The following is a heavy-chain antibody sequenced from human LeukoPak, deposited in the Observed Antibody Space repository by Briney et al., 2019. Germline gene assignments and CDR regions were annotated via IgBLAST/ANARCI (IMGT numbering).Heavy chain of an antibody. CDR3: ATTMYSSSWYEAFDI. Sequence: SETLSLTCTVSGGSISSYYWSWIRQPPGKGLEWIGYIYYSGSTNYNPSLKSRVTISVDTSKNQFSLKLSSVTAADTAVYYSATTMYSSSWYEAFDIWGQGTMVTVSS. V-gene: IGHV4-59*08. J-gene: IGHJ3*02. D-gene: IGHD6-13*01. CDR2: IYYSGST. CDR1: GGSISSYY.